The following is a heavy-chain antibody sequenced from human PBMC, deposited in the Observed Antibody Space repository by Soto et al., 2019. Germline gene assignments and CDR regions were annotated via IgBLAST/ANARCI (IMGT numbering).Heavy chain of an antibody. V-gene: IGHV1-69*13. D-gene: IGHD3-10*01. Sequence: SVKVSCKASGGTVSSYAITWVRQAPGKGLEWMGVFIPIFVSAHYAPKFQGRITITADESTSTAYMELSGLTSEDTAIYYCARDVSSDTTGFRGYDLWGQGTQVTVSS. CDR1: GGTVSSYA. CDR2: FIPIFVSA. CDR3: ARDVSSDTTGFRGYDL. J-gene: IGHJ4*02.